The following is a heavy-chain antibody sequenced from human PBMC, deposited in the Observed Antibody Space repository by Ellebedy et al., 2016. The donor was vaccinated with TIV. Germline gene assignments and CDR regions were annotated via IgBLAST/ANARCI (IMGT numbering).Heavy chain of an antibody. CDR1: GYTFTSHG. D-gene: IGHD3-10*01. Sequence: ASVKVSCKAAGYTFTSHGLNWVRQAPGQGLEWMGWISPDSGGTKYAQKFEGRVTMTRDTSINTAYMELSRLRSDDTAVYYCARVRGSIVLDYWGQGTVVTVSS. CDR2: ISPDSGGT. J-gene: IGHJ4*02. V-gene: IGHV1-2*02. CDR3: ARVRGSIVLDY.